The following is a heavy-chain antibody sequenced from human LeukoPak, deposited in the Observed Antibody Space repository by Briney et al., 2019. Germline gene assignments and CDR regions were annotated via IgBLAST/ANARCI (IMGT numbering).Heavy chain of an antibody. CDR2: IIPIFGTA. CDR3: AQLLYYDILTGYSFDY. J-gene: IGHJ4*02. V-gene: IGHV1-69*13. Sequence: SVKVSCKASGGTFSSYAISWVRQAPGQGLEWMGGIIPIFGTANYAQKFQGRVTITADESTSTAYMELSSLRSEDTAVYYCAQLLYYDILTGYSFDYWGQGTLVTVSS. CDR1: GGTFSSYA. D-gene: IGHD3-9*01.